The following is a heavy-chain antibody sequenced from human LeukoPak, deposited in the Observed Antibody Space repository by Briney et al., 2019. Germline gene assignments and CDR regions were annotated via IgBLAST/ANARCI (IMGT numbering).Heavy chain of an antibody. V-gene: IGHV3-7*01. CDR1: GFTFSSYW. Sequence: GGSLRLSCAASGFTFSSYWMSWVRQAPGKGLEWVANIKQDGSEKYYVDSVKGRFTISRDNAKNSLYLQMNSLRAEDTAVYYCARDSSGWYQDYWGQGTLVTVSP. J-gene: IGHJ4*02. CDR3: ARDSSGWYQDY. D-gene: IGHD6-19*01. CDR2: IKQDGSEK.